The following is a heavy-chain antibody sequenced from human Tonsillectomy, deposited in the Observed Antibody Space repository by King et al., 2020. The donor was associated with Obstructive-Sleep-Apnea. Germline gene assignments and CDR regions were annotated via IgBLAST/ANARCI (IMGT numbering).Heavy chain of an antibody. V-gene: IGHV4-4*02. J-gene: IGHJ4*02. CDR1: GGSISSNNW. Sequence: VQLQESGPGLVKPSGTLSLTCVVSGGSISSNNWWGCVRQPPGKGLEWIGEISHSGGTNYNPSLKRRVTISVDKSKNQFSLKLSSVTAADTAVYYCARTPDGYFDYWGQGTLVTVSS. CDR3: ARTPDGYFDY. CDR2: ISHSGGT. D-gene: IGHD1-14*01.